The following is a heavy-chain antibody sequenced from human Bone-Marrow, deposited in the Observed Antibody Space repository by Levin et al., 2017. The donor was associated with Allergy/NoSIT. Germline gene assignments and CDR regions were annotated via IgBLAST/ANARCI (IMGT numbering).Heavy chain of an antibody. CDR3: AADLNYDFWSGSSSY. V-gene: IGHV1-58*01. J-gene: IGHJ4*02. Sequence: ASVKVSCKASGFTFSASAVQWVRQPRGQRLEWIGRIVIGSGKTNYAQNFRERVTITSDTSTSTAYMEVSSLTSEDTAVYYCAADLNYDFWSGSSSYWGQGTLVTVSS. CDR2: IVIGSGKT. D-gene: IGHD3-3*01. CDR1: GFTFSASA.